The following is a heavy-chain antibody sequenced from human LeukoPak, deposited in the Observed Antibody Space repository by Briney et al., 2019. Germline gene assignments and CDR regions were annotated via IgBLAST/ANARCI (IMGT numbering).Heavy chain of an antibody. CDR2: IRYDGSNK. V-gene: IGHV3-30*02. CDR1: GFTFSSYG. CDR3: AKNFWSDKYYYYYMDV. J-gene: IGHJ6*03. D-gene: IGHD3-3*01. Sequence: GGSLRLSCAASGFTFSSYGMHWVRQAPGKGLEWVAFIRYDGSNKYYADSVKGRSTISRDNSKNTLYLQMNSLRAEDTAVYYCAKNFWSDKYYYYYMDVWGKGTTVTVSS.